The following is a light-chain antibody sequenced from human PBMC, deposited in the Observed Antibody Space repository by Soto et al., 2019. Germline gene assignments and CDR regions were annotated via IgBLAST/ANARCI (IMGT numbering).Light chain of an antibody. CDR3: QQRSNWRIT. CDR1: QSVSSS. V-gene: IGKV3-11*01. Sequence: EIVLTQSPAPLSLSPGERATLSCRASQSVSSSLAWYQQKPGQAPRLLISDTSNRATGIPARFSGSGSGTDFTLTISSLEPEDFAGYYCQQRSNWRITFGQGTRLEI. CDR2: DTS. J-gene: IGKJ5*01.